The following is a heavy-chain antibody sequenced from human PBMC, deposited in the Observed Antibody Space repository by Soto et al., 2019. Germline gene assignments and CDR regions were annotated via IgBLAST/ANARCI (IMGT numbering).Heavy chain of an antibody. CDR2: IYTSGST. J-gene: IGHJ6*02. V-gene: IGHV4-4*07. Sequence: XETLSLTCTVSGGSMSSYYWSWIRQPAGKGLDWIGRIYTSGSTNYNPSLKSRVTMSVDTSKNQFSLKLSSVTAADTAVYYCAVQGRYDFWSGYYNYYYGMDVWGQGTTVTVSS. CDR1: GGSMSSYY. D-gene: IGHD3-3*01. CDR3: AVQGRYDFWSGYYNYYYGMDV.